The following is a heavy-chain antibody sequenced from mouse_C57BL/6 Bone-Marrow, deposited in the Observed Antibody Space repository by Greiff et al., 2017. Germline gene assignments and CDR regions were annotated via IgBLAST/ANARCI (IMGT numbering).Heavy chain of an antibody. Sequence: EVMLVESGGDLVKPGGSLKLSCAASGFTFSSYGMSWVRQTPDKRLEWVATISSGGSYTYYPDSVKGRFTISRDNAKNTLYLQMSSLKSEDTAMYYCARGLWYFDVWGTGTTVTVSS. CDR1: GFTFSSYG. J-gene: IGHJ1*03. CDR3: ARGLWYFDV. V-gene: IGHV5-6*02. CDR2: ISSGGSYT.